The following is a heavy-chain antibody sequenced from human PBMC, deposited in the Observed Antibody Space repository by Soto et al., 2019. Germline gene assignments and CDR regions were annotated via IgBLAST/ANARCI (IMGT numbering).Heavy chain of an antibody. Sequence: SETLSLTCAVYGGSFSAYYWSWVRQPPGKGLEWIGEIIHSESTKYNPSLKSRVTISVDTSKNQFSLRLSSVTAADTAVYYCARQRPTDGRWEFANYYGMDVWGQGTPVTVSS. CDR2: IIHSEST. V-gene: IGHV4-34*12. CDR3: ARQRPTDGRWEFANYYGMDV. J-gene: IGHJ6*02. CDR1: GGSFSAYY. D-gene: IGHD1-26*01.